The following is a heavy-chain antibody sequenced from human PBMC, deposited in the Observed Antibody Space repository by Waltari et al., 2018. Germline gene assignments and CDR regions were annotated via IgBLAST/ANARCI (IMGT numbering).Heavy chain of an antibody. CDR2: IAYNGKT. J-gene: IGHJ4*02. CDR1: GDSCTNYY. V-gene: IGHV4-59*01. Sequence: QVQLQESGPGLVKASETLSPTCAVSGDSCTNYYWGWIRQPPGKELEWIGYIAYNGKTNYNPSLKSRVTISIDTSKTQFSLKLSSVTAADTAVYYCARSYDFWSGYPLDYWGQGTLVTVSS. D-gene: IGHD3-3*01. CDR3: ARSYDFWSGYPLDY.